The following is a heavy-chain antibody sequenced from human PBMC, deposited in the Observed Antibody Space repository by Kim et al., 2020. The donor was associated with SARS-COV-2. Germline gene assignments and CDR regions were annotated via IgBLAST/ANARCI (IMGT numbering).Heavy chain of an antibody. D-gene: IGHD3-3*01. J-gene: IGHJ4*02. CDR2: ACGGNSDT. CDR1: GFNFASYS. Sequence: GGSLRLSCAASGFNFASYSMTWVRQPQGKGLECVSVACGGNSDTSYADSVKGRFTISRDNSKNTLYLQMDSLRAEDTAVYYCARLTGFCRRVTCNFDYWGQGTLVTVSS. CDR3: ARLTGFCRRVTCNFDY. V-gene: IGHV3-23*03.